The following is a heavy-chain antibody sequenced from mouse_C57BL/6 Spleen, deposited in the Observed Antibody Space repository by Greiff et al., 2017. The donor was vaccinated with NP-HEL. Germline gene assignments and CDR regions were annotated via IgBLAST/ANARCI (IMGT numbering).Heavy chain of an antibody. J-gene: IGHJ2*01. CDR1: GFTFSDYG. V-gene: IGHV5-17*01. CDR2: ISSGSSTI. CDR3: ARDYGSSLDY. Sequence: EVKLVESGGGLVKPGGSLKLSCAASGFTFSDYGMHWVRQAPEKGLEWVAYISSGSSTIYYADTVKGRFTISRANAKNTLFLQMTSLRSEDTAMYYCARDYGSSLDYWGQGTTLTVSS. D-gene: IGHD1-1*01.